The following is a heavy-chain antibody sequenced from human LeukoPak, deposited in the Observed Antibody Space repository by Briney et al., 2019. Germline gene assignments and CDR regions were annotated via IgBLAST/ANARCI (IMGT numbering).Heavy chain of an antibody. Sequence: PSETLSLTCTVSGGSISSYYWSWIRQPPGKGLEWIGYIYYSGSTNYNPSLKSRVTISVDTSKNQFSLKLSYVTVADTAVYYCAREDTGGLDYWGQGILVTVSP. CDR3: AREDTGGLDY. D-gene: IGHD2-8*02. CDR2: IYYSGST. V-gene: IGHV4-59*01. J-gene: IGHJ4*02. CDR1: GGSISSYY.